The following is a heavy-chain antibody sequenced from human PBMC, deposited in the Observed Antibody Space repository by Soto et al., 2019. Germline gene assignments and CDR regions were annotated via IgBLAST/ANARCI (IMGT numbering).Heavy chain of an antibody. CDR2: ITTHNGDT. CDR1: GDTLKTFD. V-gene: IGHV1-18*04. Sequence: QVQLVQSGAEVKRPGASVKVSCKASGDTLKTFDVSWVRQAPGQGPEWMAWITTHNGDTNFAQKFRGRVSLTADTYAATDFMELRNLRSDDTGVYFCPPFNFTPAGDNYSYYIDVSGQGTTVTVS. J-gene: IGHJ6*03. D-gene: IGHD1-20*01. CDR3: PPFNFTPAGDNYSYYIDV.